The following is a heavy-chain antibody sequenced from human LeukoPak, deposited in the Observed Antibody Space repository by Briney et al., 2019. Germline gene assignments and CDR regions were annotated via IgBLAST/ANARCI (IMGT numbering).Heavy chain of an antibody. Sequence: PGGSLRLSCAASGFTFNTYAMSWVRQAPGKGLEWVSGISASGGSTYYADSVKGRFTISRDNSKNTLYLQMNSLRAEDTAVYYCASRSQQLVLGPGASWWYFDLWGRGTLVTVSS. D-gene: IGHD6-13*01. CDR1: GFTFNTYA. J-gene: IGHJ2*01. CDR3: ASRSQQLVLGPGASWWYFDL. CDR2: ISASGGST. V-gene: IGHV3-23*01.